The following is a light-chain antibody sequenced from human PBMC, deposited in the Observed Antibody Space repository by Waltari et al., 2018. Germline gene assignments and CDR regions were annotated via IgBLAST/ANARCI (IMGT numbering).Light chain of an antibody. CDR2: DAS. V-gene: IGKV3-11*01. CDR1: QSVNSY. Sequence: EIVLTQSPATLSLSPVERATLSCRASQSVNSYLAWYQQKPGQAPRLLIYDASNRATGIPARCSGSGSGTDFTLTINTLEPEDFAAYYCQQRSDWPLTFGGGTKVEIK. J-gene: IGKJ4*01. CDR3: QQRSDWPLT.